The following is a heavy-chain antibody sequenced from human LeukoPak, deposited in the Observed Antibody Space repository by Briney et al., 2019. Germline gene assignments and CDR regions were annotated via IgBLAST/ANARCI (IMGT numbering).Heavy chain of an antibody. CDR3: ARRTDIPSSGDI. D-gene: IGHD5-12*01. V-gene: IGHV4-61*02. Sequence: PSETLSLTCTVSGGSISSGSYYWSWIRQPAGKGLEWIGRIYTSGSTNYNPSLKSRVTISVDTSKNQFSLKLSSVTAADTAVYYCARRTDIPSSGDIWGQGTMVTVSS. J-gene: IGHJ3*02. CDR2: IYTSGST. CDR1: GGSISSGSYY.